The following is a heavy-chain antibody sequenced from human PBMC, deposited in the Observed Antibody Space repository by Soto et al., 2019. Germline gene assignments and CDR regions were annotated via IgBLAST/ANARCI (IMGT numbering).Heavy chain of an antibody. D-gene: IGHD2-21*02. J-gene: IGHJ1*01. CDR3: ASEVSWTVACVH. Sequence: QVQLEQSGPGLVKPSQTLSLTCKISGGSISSLNDYWSWIRQSPGEVLEWIGYIFDSGTAHYHPSLQGRVRISGDTSQSQFSLTIQSVTVADTAVYSRASEVSWTVACVHCVQGILVTVSS. CDR2: IFDSGTA. V-gene: IGHV4-31*02. CDR1: GGSISSLNDY.